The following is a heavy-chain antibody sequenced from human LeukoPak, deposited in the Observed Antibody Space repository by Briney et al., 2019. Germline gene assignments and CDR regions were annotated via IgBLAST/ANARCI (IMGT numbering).Heavy chain of an antibody. CDR3: ARGPLLNYYDSSGYYY. CDR2: IYTSGST. Sequence: SETLSLTCTVSGGSISSYYWSWIRQPAGKGLEWIGRIYTSGSTNYNPSLKSRVTMSVDTSKNQFSLKLSSVTAADTAVYYCARGPLLNYYDSSGYYYWGQGTLVTVSS. D-gene: IGHD3-22*01. CDR1: GGSISSYY. V-gene: IGHV4-4*07. J-gene: IGHJ4*02.